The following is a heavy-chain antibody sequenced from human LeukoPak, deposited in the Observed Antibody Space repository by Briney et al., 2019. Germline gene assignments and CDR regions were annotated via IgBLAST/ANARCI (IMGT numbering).Heavy chain of an antibody. D-gene: IGHD7-27*01. CDR3: ARPKIWGYGAFDI. CDR1: GYSISSGYY. V-gene: IGHV4-38-2*01. J-gene: IGHJ3*02. Sequence: SETLSLTCAVSGYSISSGYYWGWIRQPPGKGLEWIGTIYHSGSTYYNPSLKGRVTISVDTSKNQFSLKLSSVTAADTAVYYCARPKIWGYGAFDIWGQGTMVTVSS. CDR2: IYHSGST.